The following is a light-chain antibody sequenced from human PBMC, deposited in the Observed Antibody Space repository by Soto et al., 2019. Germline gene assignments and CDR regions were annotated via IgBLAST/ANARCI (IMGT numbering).Light chain of an antibody. CDR2: EVS. CDR3: SSFAGNNNLV. CDR1: SSDVGGYHY. Sequence: QSVLTQPPSASGSPGQSVTISCTGTSSDVGGYHYVSWYQQHPAKAPQLMISEVSKRPSGVPDRFAGSKSGNTASLTVSGLQAEDEADYCCSSFAGNNNLVFGGGTKLTVL. J-gene: IGLJ2*01. V-gene: IGLV2-8*01.